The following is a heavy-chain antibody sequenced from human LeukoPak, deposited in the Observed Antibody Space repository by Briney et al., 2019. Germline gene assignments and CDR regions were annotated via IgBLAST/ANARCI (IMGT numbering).Heavy chain of an antibody. CDR1: GYTFTSYA. V-gene: IGHV1-3*01. CDR3: ARGLDPTTPRNVRLFMDY. D-gene: IGHD1-1*01. J-gene: IGHJ4*02. Sequence: ASVKVSCKASGYTFTSYAMHWVRQAPGQRLEWMGWINAGNGNTKYSQKFQGRVTITRDTSASTAYMELSSLRSEDTAVYYCARGLDPTTPRNVRLFMDYWGQGTLVTVSS. CDR2: INAGNGNT.